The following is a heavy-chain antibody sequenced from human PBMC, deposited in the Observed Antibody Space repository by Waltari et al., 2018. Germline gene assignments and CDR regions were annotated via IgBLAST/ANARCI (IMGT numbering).Heavy chain of an antibody. D-gene: IGHD2-2*02. Sequence: QLQLQESGPGLVMPSETLSLTCSVSGDSISGSNYYWGWIRQPPGKGLQWIGSVHYLGSTDYNPSLKRRATVSVDTSTNRLSLRLRFLTDADTAVYYCARLGFCTSTSCYIPNWVQGMLVTGAS. V-gene: IGHV4-39*01. CDR2: VHYLGST. CDR1: GDSISGSNYY. CDR3: ARLGFCTSTSCYIPN. J-gene: IGHJ4*02.